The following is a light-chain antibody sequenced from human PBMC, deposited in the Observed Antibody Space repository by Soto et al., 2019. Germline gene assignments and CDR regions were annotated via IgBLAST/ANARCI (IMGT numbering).Light chain of an antibody. CDR3: CSYADTLYV. CDR1: SSDVGRYNF. V-gene: IGLV2-11*01. Sequence: QSVLTQPRSVSGSPGQSVTISCTGTSSDVGRYNFVSWYQQHPGKAPRLIIYDVSKRSSGVPDRFSGSKSGNTASLTISGLQAEDEADYYCCSYADTLYVFGTGTKLTVL. CDR2: DVS. J-gene: IGLJ1*01.